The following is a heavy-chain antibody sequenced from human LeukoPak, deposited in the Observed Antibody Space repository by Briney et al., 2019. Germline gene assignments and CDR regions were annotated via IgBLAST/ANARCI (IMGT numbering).Heavy chain of an antibody. CDR3: ARHYYGSDVWGYYFDN. D-gene: IGHD3-22*01. CDR2: IRYSGTT. V-gene: IGHV4-39*01. J-gene: IGHJ4*02. Sequence: SETLSPTCTVSGASITSISDYWGWFRQPPGKGLEWIGSIRYSGTTYHSPSLRSRLTMSIDTSKNQFSLKLSSVTAADTAVYHCARHYYGSDVWGYYFDNWGQGTLVAVSS. CDR1: GASITSISDY.